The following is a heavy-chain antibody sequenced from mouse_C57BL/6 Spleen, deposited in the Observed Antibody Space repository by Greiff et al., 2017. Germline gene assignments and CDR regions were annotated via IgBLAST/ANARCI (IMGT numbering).Heavy chain of an antibody. J-gene: IGHJ2*01. CDR2: ILPGSGST. D-gene: IGHD1-1*01. V-gene: IGHV1-9*01. CDR3: AVITTVVATDFDY. Sequence: QVQLQQSGAELMKPGASVKLSCKATGYTFTGSWIEWVKPRPGHGLEWIGEILPGSGSTNYNEKFKGKATFTADTSSNTAYMQLSSLTTEDSAIYYCAVITTVVATDFDYWGQGTTLTVSS. CDR1: GYTFTGSW.